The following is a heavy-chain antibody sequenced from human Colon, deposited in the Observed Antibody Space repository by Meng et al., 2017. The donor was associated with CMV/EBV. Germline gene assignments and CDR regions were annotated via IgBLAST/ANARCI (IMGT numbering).Heavy chain of an antibody. V-gene: IGHV3-21*01. CDR1: GFTFSTYT. D-gene: IGHD3-10*01. J-gene: IGHJ4*02. CDR3: ATQSTMAHTH. Sequence: GESLKISCAASGFTFSTYTMNWVRQAPGKGLEWVSSISRSDMYIHYADSVKGRFTISRDNAKNSLFLEMNALRDEDTAVYYCATQSTMAHTHWGQGTLVTVSS. CDR2: ISRSDMYI.